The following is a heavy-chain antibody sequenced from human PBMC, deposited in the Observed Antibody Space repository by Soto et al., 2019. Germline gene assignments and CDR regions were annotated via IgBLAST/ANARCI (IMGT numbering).Heavy chain of an antibody. J-gene: IGHJ5*02. CDR1: GGSLSDYF. Sequence: SETLSLTCFVSGGSLSDYFWSWNRQPPGKGLEWIGGINYSGNTNYNPSLRSRVTISVDTSKNQFSLKLSSVTAADTAMYYCARKASSRARNWFDPWGQGTLVTVSS. CDR3: ARKASSRARNWFDP. CDR2: INYSGNT. D-gene: IGHD6-13*01. V-gene: IGHV4-34*01.